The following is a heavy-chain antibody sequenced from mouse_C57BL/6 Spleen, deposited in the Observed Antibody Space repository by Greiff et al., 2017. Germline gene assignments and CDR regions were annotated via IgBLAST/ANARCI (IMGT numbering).Heavy chain of an antibody. CDR3: ARGGYYGSEGWFAY. V-gene: IGHV1-55*01. J-gene: IGHJ3*01. CDR2: IYPGSGST. CDR1: GYTFTSYW. D-gene: IGHD1-1*01. Sequence: QVQLQQPGAELVKPGASVKMSCKASGYTFTSYWITWVKQRPGQGLEWIGDIYPGSGSTNYNEKFKSKATLTVDTSSSTAYMQLSSLTSEDSAVYYCARGGYYGSEGWFAYWGQVTLVTVSA.